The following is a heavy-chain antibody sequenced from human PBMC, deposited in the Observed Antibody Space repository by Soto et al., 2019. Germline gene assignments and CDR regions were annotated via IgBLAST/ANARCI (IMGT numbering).Heavy chain of an antibody. Sequence: QVQLVQSGAEVKKPGSSVKVSCKASGGTFSSYAISWVRQAPGQGLEWMGVIIPIFGTANYAQKFQGRVTISADESTSTAYMELGSLRSDDTAVYYCARLPLVVVPAADNWFDPWGQGTLVTVSS. CDR1: GGTFSSYA. J-gene: IGHJ5*02. CDR2: IIPIFGTA. V-gene: IGHV1-69*01. D-gene: IGHD2-2*01. CDR3: ARLPLVVVPAADNWFDP.